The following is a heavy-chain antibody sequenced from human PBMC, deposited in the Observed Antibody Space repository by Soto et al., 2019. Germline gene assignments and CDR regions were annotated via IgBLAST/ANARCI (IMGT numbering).Heavy chain of an antibody. V-gene: IGHV1-69*02. CDR1: GGTFSSYT. Sequence: QVQLVQSGAEVKKPGSSVKVSCKASGGTFSSYTISWVRQAPGQGLEWMGRIIPILGIANYAQKFQGRVTITADKSTSTDYMELSSLRSEDTAVDYCARSRGVRGIPADFSIIDYWGQGTLVTVSS. J-gene: IGHJ4*02. CDR2: IIPILGIA. D-gene: IGHD6-13*01. CDR3: ARSRGVRGIPADFSIIDY.